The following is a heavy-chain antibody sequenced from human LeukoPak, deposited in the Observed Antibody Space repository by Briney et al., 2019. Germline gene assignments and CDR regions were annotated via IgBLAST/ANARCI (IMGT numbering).Heavy chain of an antibody. CDR2: IYYSGST. J-gene: IGHJ2*01. V-gene: IGHV4-31*03. Sequence: SQTLSLTCTVSGGSISSGDYYWSWIRQHPGKGLEWIGYIYYSGSTYYNPSLKSRVTISVDTSKNQFSLKLSSVTAADTAVYYRARRLSANWYFDLWGRGTLVTVSS. CDR3: ARRLSANWYFDL. CDR1: GGSISSGDYY. D-gene: IGHD2/OR15-2a*01.